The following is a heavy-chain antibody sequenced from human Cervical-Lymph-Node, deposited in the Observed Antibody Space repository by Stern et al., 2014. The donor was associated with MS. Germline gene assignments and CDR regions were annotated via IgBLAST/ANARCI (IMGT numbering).Heavy chain of an antibody. CDR1: GYTFNSYG. J-gene: IGHJ3*02. CDR3: ARGLLGSENAFDI. CDR2: IVAYNVNP. Sequence: QVQLVQSGAEVKKPGASVKVSCKASGYTFNSYGISWVRKAPGQGLERMGWIVAYNVNPTYAQKLQGRVTMTTDPSTSTAYMELRSLRSDDTAVYYCARGLLGSENAFDIWGQGTMVTVSS. D-gene: IGHD2-15*01. V-gene: IGHV1-18*01.